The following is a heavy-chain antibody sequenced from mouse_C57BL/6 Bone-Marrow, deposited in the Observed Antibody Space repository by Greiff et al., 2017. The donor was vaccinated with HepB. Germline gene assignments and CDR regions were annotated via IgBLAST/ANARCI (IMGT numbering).Heavy chain of an antibody. D-gene: IGHD1-1*01. J-gene: IGHJ2*01. Sequence: QVQLQQPGAELVKPGASVKLSCKASGYTFTSYWMHWVKQRPGQGLEWIGMIHPNSGSTNYNEKFKSKATLTVDKSSSTAYMQLSSLTSEDSAVYYAARPPDYGSFDYWGQGTTLTVSS. CDR3: ARPPDYGSFDY. CDR2: IHPNSGST. V-gene: IGHV1-64*01. CDR1: GYTFTSYW.